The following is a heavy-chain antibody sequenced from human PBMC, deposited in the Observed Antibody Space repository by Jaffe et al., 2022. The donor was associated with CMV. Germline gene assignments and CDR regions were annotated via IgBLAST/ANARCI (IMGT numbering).Heavy chain of an antibody. CDR2: INHSGST. CDR1: GGSFSGYY. J-gene: IGHJ6*03. Sequence: QVQLQQWGAGLLKPSETLSLTCAVYGGSFSGYYWSWIRQPPGKGLEWIGEINHSGSTNYNPSLKSRVTISVDTSKNQFSLKLSSVTAADTAVYYCARGNYGWLGYYYYYMDVWGKGTTVTVSS. D-gene: IGHD2-8*02. CDR3: ARGNYGWLGYYYYYMDV. V-gene: IGHV4-34*01.